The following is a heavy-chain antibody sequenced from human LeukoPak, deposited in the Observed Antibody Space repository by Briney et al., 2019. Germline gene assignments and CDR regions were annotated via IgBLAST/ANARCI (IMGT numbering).Heavy chain of an antibody. Sequence: GGSLRLSCAASGFTFSSYSMNWVRKAPGKGLEWVSYISSSSSTIYYADSVKGRFTISRDNAKNSLYLQMNSLRAEDTAVYYCARSRGNDFWSGYYAPFDYWGQGTLVTVSS. CDR2: ISSSSSTI. V-gene: IGHV3-48*01. CDR1: GFTFSSYS. CDR3: ARSRGNDFWSGYYAPFDY. J-gene: IGHJ4*02. D-gene: IGHD3-3*01.